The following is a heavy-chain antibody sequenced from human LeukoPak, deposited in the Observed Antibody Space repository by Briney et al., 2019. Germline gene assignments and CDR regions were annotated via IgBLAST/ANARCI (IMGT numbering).Heavy chain of an antibody. CDR1: GGTFSSYA. V-gene: IGHV1-69*01. CDR2: IIPIFGTA. J-gene: IGHJ4*02. D-gene: IGHD2-15*01. CDR3: ARSVVVAEGAYYFDY. Sequence: RASVKVSCKASGGTFSSYAISWVRQAPGQGLEWMGGIIPIFGTANYAQKFQGRVTITADESTSTAYMELSSLRSEDTAVYYCARSVVVAEGAYYFDYGGQGTLVTVSS.